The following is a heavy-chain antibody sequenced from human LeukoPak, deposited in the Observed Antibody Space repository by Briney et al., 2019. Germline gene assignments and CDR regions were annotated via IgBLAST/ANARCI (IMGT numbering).Heavy chain of an antibody. D-gene: IGHD2-15*01. CDR2: IYYSGST. CDR1: GGSLSSYY. V-gene: IGHV4-59*08. Sequence: SETLSLTCTVSGGSLSSYYWSWIRQPPGKGLEWIGYIYYSGSTNYNPSLKSRVTISVNTSKNQFSLKLNSVNPEDTAVYYCARGGGGSDPYYAMDVWGQGTTVTVPS. CDR3: ARGGGGSDPYYAMDV. J-gene: IGHJ6*02.